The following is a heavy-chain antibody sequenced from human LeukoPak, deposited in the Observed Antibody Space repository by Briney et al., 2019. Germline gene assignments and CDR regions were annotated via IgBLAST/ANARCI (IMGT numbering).Heavy chain of an antibody. D-gene: IGHD3-9*01. J-gene: IGHJ3*02. CDR2: INPNSGGT. V-gene: IGHV1-2*02. CDR1: GYTFTGYY. CDR3: AGPKYYDILTGYFDAFDI. Sequence: EASVKVSCRASGYTFTGYYMHWVRQAPGQGLEWMGWINPNSGGTNYAQKFQGRVTMTRDTSISTAYMELSRLRSDDTAVYYCAGPKYYDILTGYFDAFDIWGQGTMVTVSS.